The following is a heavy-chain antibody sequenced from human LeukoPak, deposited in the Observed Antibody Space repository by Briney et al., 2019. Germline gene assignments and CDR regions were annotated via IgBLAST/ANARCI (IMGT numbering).Heavy chain of an antibody. Sequence: SETLSLTCTVSGGSNYRSWIRQPPGKGLEWIGYISNSGSTDYNPSLKSRVTISVDTSKNQFSLKLSSVTAADTAVYYCATYDTSGYHYFAYWGQGTLVTVSS. CDR3: ATYDTSGYHYFAY. CDR2: ISNSGST. J-gene: IGHJ4*02. V-gene: IGHV4-59*01. D-gene: IGHD3-22*01. CDR1: GGSNY.